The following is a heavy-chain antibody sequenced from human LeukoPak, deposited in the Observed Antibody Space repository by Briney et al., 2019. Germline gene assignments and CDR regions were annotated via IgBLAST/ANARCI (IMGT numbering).Heavy chain of an antibody. J-gene: IGHJ4*02. Sequence: SETLSLTCAVSGYSISSGYYWGWIRQPPGKGLEWIGSIYHSGSTYYNPSLKSRVTISIDTSKNQFSLKLSSVTAADTAVYYRASTGSGKQAHYFDYWGQGTLVTVSS. V-gene: IGHV4-38-2*01. CDR3: ASTGSGKQAHYFDY. CDR2: IYHSGST. D-gene: IGHD3-10*01. CDR1: GYSISSGYY.